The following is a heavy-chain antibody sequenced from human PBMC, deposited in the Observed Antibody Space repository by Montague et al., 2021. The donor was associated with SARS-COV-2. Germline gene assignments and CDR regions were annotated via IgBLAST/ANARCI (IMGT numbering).Heavy chain of an antibody. CDR3: ARTYGGNSFFDS. V-gene: IGHV2-70*11. CDR2: IDWDDEK. D-gene: IGHD4-23*01. CDR1: GFSLSATGMC. Sequence: PALVKPTQSLTLTCTFSGFSLSATGMCVNWIRQPPGKALEWLARIDWDDEKDYSTSLRTRLNISEDTSKNQVVLTLTNMDPVDTATYYCARTYGGNSFFDSWGQGALVTVSS. J-gene: IGHJ4*02.